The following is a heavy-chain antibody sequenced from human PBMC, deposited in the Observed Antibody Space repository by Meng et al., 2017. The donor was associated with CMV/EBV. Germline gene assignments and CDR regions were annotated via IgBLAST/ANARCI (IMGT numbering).Heavy chain of an antibody. CDR3: ARGEQWLARIFDY. J-gene: IGHJ4*02. Sequence: SETLSLTCAVNGGSFSGYYWSWIRQPPGKGLEWIGEINHSGSTNYNPSLKSRVTISVDTSKNQFSLKLSSVTAADTAVYSCARGEQWLARIFDYWGQGTLVTVSS. V-gene: IGHV4-34*01. CDR1: GGSFSGYY. CDR2: INHSGST. D-gene: IGHD6-19*01.